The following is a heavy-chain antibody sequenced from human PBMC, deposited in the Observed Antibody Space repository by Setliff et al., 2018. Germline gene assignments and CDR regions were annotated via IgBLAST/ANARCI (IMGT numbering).Heavy chain of an antibody. Sequence: ASVKVSCKASGGTFSSYAISWVRQAPGQRLEWMGWINAGNGNTKYSQKFQGRVTMTSDTSASTAYMELNSLRSEDTALYYCARGGGVNDDNSGFYRSFDYWSQGTLVTVSS. V-gene: IGHV1-3*01. CDR2: INAGNGNT. CDR1: GGTFSSYA. J-gene: IGHJ4*02. CDR3: ARGGGVNDDNSGFYRSFDY. D-gene: IGHD3-22*01.